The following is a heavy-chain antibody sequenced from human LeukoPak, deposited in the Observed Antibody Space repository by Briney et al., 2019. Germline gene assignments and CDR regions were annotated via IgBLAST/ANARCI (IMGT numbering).Heavy chain of an antibody. D-gene: IGHD5-18*01. CDR1: GFSFSHYW. J-gene: IGHJ4*02. V-gene: IGHV3-7*01. CDR2: IKQDGSEK. CDR3: ATHRGYSYGTAEDFDY. Sequence: PGGSLRLSCAASGFSFSHYWMSWVRQAPGKGLEWVANIKQDGSEKYYVDSVKGRFTISRDNAKNSLYLQMNSLRAEDPALYYCATHRGYSYGTAEDFDYWGQGTLVTVSS.